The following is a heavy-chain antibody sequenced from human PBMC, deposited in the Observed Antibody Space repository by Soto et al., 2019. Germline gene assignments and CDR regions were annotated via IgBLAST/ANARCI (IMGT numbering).Heavy chain of an antibody. CDR2: IYHSGST. V-gene: IGHV4-38-2*01. Sequence: SGTLSLTCFVSNFSIAYGFHWGWIRQSPGKGLEWIATIYHSGSTYYNPSLKSRLTISVDTSKNQFSLRLTSVTAADTAVYYCATMYSTPITTVGVYWGQGKMVTVSS. D-gene: IGHD1-20*01. J-gene: IGHJ4*02. CDR1: NFSIAYGFH. CDR3: ATMYSTPITTVGVY.